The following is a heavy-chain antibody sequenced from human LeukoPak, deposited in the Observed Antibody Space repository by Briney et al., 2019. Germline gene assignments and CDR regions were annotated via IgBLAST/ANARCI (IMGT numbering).Heavy chain of an antibody. V-gene: IGHV3-23*01. CDR1: GFTFSSYA. CDR2: ISGSGGST. J-gene: IGHJ3*02. CDR3: ARALTPRGGNTKSRNAFDI. D-gene: IGHD4-23*01. Sequence: GGSLRLSCAASGFTFSSYAMSWVRQAPGKGLGWVSAISGSGGSTYYADSEKGRFTISRDNSKNTLYLQMNSLRAEDTAVYYCARALTPRGGNTKSRNAFDIWGQGTMVTVSS.